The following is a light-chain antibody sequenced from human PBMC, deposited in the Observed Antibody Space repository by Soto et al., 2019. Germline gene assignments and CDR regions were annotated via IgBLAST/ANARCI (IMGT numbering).Light chain of an antibody. Sequence: QPVLTQPPSVSGAPGQRVTISCTGSSSNIGAGYDVHWYQQLPGPAPKLLIYGNSNRPSGVPDRFSGSKSGTSASLAITGLQAEDEADYYCQSYDSSLSGSSVFGGGTQLTVL. CDR1: SSNIGAGYD. V-gene: IGLV1-40*01. CDR3: QSYDSSLSGSSV. CDR2: GNS. J-gene: IGLJ7*01.